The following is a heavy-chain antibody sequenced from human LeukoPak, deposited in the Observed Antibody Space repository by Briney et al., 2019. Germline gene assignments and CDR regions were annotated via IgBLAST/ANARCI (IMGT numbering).Heavy chain of an antibody. CDR1: GFTFSSYA. J-gene: IGHJ4*02. CDR2: ISGSGGST. D-gene: IGHD6-13*01. Sequence: PGGSLRLSCAASGFTFSSYAMSWVRQAPGKGLEWVSAISGSGGSTYYADSVKGRFTISRDNSKNTLYLRMNSLRAEDTAVYYCAKDLEAAGTIGAFDYWGQGTLVTVSS. V-gene: IGHV3-23*01. CDR3: AKDLEAAGTIGAFDY.